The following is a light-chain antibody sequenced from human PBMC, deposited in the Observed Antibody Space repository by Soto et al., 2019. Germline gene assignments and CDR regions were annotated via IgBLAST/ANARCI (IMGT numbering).Light chain of an antibody. CDR3: QHYNSYSEA. J-gene: IGKJ1*01. V-gene: IGKV1-5*03. Sequence: DIQMTQSPSTLSGSVGDRVTITCRASQTISSWLAWYQQKPGKAPKXLIYKASTLKSGVPSRFRGSGSGTELTITISSLQPDDFATYDCQHYNSYSEAFGQGTKVDIK. CDR2: KAS. CDR1: QTISSW.